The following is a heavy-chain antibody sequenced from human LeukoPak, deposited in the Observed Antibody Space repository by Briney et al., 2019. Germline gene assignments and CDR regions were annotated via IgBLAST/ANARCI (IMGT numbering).Heavy chain of an antibody. J-gene: IGHJ4*02. Sequence: PSETLSLTCAVSGYSISSGHYWGWIQQPPGKGLEWIATMYHSGNTYYNPSLKSRVTISVDTSKNQFSLKVTSVTAADTAVYYCAREGSATARPFVSNDYWGQGTLVTVSS. V-gene: IGHV4-38-2*02. CDR3: AREGSATARPFVSNDY. D-gene: IGHD6-6*01. CDR1: GYSISSGHY. CDR2: MYHSGNT.